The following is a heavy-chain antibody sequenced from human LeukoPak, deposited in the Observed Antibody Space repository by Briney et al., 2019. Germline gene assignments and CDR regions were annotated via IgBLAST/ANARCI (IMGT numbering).Heavy chain of an antibody. J-gene: IGHJ4*02. Sequence: SETLSLTCAVHGGSFSGYYWSWIRQPPGKGLEWIGEINHSGSTNYNPSLKSRVTISVDTSKNQFSLKLSSVTAADTAVYYCASSRRYSYGYVGYWGQGTLVTVSS. V-gene: IGHV4-34*01. CDR2: INHSGST. CDR3: ASSRRYSYGYVGY. CDR1: GGSFSGYY. D-gene: IGHD5-18*01.